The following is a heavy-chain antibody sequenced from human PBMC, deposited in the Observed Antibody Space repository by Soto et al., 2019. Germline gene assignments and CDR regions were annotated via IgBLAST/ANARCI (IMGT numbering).Heavy chain of an antibody. V-gene: IGHV5-51*01. D-gene: IGHD6-13*01. CDR2: IYPGDSDT. J-gene: IGHJ6*02. CDR1: GYSFTSYW. CDR3: ASLRGEQQPGGYYYGMDV. Sequence: GESLKISCKGSGYSFTSYWICWVRQMPGKGLEWMGIIYPGDSDTRYSPSFQGQVTISADKSISTAYLQWSSLKASDNAMYYCASLRGEQQPGGYYYGMDVWGQGTTVTVSS.